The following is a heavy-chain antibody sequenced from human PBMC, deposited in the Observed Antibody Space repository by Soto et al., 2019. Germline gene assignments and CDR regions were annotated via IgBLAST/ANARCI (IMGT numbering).Heavy chain of an antibody. J-gene: IGHJ4*02. Sequence: ASVXVSCKACGYIFTCHYIHWVRQAPEQGPEWMGEIGPESGATRYAQKFQGRVTMTMDTSITTVYMELNNLRPDDTAIYYCGRGRSGKIVLFYWGQGTPVTVSS. CDR1: GYIFTCHY. CDR3: GRGRSGKIVLFY. CDR2: IGPESGAT. D-gene: IGHD1-26*01. V-gene: IGHV1-2*02.